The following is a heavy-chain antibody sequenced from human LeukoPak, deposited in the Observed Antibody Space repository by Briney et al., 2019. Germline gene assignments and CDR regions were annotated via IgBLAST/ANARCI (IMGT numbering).Heavy chain of an antibody. CDR1: GGSFSGYY. CDR3: ARGDILTGYSN. D-gene: IGHD3-9*01. Sequence: SETLPLTCAVYGGSFSGYYWSWIRQPPGKGLEWIGEISHRGSTNYNPSLKSRVTISVDTSKNQFSLKLSSVTAADTAVYYCARGDILTGYSNWGQGTLVTVSS. V-gene: IGHV4-34*01. J-gene: IGHJ4*02. CDR2: ISHRGST.